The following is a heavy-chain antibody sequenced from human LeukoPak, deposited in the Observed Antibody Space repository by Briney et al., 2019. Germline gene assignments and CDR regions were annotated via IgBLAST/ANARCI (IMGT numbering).Heavy chain of an antibody. V-gene: IGHV4-39*07. CDR3: ASATVTTYPPAYTLDY. D-gene: IGHD4-17*01. J-gene: IGHJ4*02. Sequence: SETLSLTCTVSGGSISSSSYYWGWLRQPPGMGLEWIGSIYYSGSTYYNPSLKSRVTISVDTSKNQFSLKLSSVTAADTAVYYCASATVTTYPPAYTLDYWGQGTLVTVSS. CDR1: GGSISSSSYY. CDR2: IYYSGST.